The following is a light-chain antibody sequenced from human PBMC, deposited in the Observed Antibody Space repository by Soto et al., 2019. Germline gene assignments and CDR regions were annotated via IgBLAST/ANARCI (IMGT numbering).Light chain of an antibody. J-gene: IGKJ2*01. CDR3: LQRSSWPYT. V-gene: IGKV3-11*01. CDR2: DAS. CDR1: QSVNWY. Sequence: EIVLTQSPATLSLSPGERATLSCRASQSVNWYLAWYQQKPGQAPRLLIYDASNRATGIPARFSGSGSGTDFTLTISSLDPEDFAVYYCLQRSSWPYTFGQGAKLEIK.